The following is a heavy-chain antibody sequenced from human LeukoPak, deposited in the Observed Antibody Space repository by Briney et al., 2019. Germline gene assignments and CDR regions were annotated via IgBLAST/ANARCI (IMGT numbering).Heavy chain of an antibody. CDR1: GYTFTSYG. Sequence: ASVKVSCKASGYTFTSYGISWVRQAPGQGLEWMGWISAYNGNTNYAQKLQGRVTMTTDTSTSTAYMELRSLRSDDTAVYYCARVHNSSSWFHLNYWGQGTLVTVSS. D-gene: IGHD6-13*01. J-gene: IGHJ4*02. CDR2: ISAYNGNT. CDR3: ARVHNSSSWFHLNY. V-gene: IGHV1-18*01.